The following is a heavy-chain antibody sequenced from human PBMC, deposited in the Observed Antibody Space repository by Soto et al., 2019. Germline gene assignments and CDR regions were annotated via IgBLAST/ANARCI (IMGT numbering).Heavy chain of an antibody. CDR2: IYYSGST. CDR3: AGAGYEILTGSYKKQRYFDY. Sequence: PSETLSLTCTVSGDSLTTYYWNWIRQPPGKGLDWIGFIYYSGSTSYNPSLKSRVTISLDTSKSQVSLKLNSVTATDTAVYYCAGAGYEILTGSYKKQRYFDYWGRGTLVTVSS. CDR1: GDSLTTYY. D-gene: IGHD3-9*01. J-gene: IGHJ4*02. V-gene: IGHV4-59*01.